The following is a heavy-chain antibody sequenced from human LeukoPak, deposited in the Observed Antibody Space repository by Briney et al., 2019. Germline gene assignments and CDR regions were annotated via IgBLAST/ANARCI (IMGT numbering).Heavy chain of an antibody. J-gene: IGHJ4*02. CDR1: GYTSTSYG. V-gene: IGHV1-18*01. CDR3: ARGTVTTYYYDSSGPFDY. D-gene: IGHD3-22*01. CDR2: ISAYNGNT. Sequence: ASVKVSCKASGYTSTSYGISWVRQAPGQGLEWMGWISAYNGNTNYAQKLQGRVTMTTDTSTSTAYMELRSLRSDDTAVYYCARGTVTTYYYDSSGPFDYWGQGTLVTVSS.